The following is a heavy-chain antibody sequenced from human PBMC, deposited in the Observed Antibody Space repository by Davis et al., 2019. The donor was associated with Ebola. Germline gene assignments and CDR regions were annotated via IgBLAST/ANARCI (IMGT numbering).Heavy chain of an antibody. CDR3: ARVSYDSSGYYLQYYFDY. D-gene: IGHD3-22*01. J-gene: IGHJ4*02. V-gene: IGHV1-18*01. CDR2: ISAYNGNT. Sequence: AASVKVSCKASGGTFSSYAISWVRQAPGQGLEWMGWISAYNGNTNYAQKLQGRVTMTTDTSTSTAYMELRSLRSDDTAVYYCARVSYDSSGYYLQYYFDYWGQGTLVTVSS. CDR1: GGTFSSYA.